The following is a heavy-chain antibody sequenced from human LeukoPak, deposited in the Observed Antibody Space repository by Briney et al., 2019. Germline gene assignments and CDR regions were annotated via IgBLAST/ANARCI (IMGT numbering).Heavy chain of an antibody. V-gene: IGHV3-48*04. CDR2: TSSSGSTI. CDR3: AELGITMIGGV. Sequence: GGSLRLSCEASGFTFSNYSMNWVRQAPGKGLEWVSYTSSSGSTIYYADSVKGRFTISRDNAKNSLYLQMNSLRAEDTAVYYCAELGITMIGGVWGKGTTVTISS. D-gene: IGHD3-10*02. CDR1: GFTFSNYS. J-gene: IGHJ6*04.